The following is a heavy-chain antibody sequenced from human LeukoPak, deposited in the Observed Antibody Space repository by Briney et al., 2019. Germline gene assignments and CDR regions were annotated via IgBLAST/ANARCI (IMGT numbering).Heavy chain of an antibody. CDR2: ISSSGSTI. Sequence: PGGSLRLSCAASGFTFSSYEMNWVRQAPGKGLEWVSYISSSGSTIYYADSVKGRFTISRDNAKNSLYLQMNSLRAEDTAVYYCASVTYYYDSSGYYHFDYWGQGTLVTVSS. CDR3: ASVTYYYDSSGYYHFDY. D-gene: IGHD3-22*01. J-gene: IGHJ4*02. CDR1: GFTFSSYE. V-gene: IGHV3-48*03.